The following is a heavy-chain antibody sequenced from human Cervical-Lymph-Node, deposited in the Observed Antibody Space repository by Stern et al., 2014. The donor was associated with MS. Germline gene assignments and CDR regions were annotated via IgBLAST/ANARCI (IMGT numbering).Heavy chain of an antibody. V-gene: IGHV4-59*01. CDR3: AREGEYCSGSRCYPFLDY. CDR2: IYHTGSV. D-gene: IGHD2-15*01. J-gene: IGHJ4*02. Sequence: QLQLQESGPGLVKPSETLYLTCTVSGGSLRSYYWNWIRQAPGKGLEWLAFIYHTGSVNYNPSLSSRVAMSVDTSKNQFSLTVSSVTAADTAVYYCAREGEYCSGSRCYPFLDYWGQGTLVTVSS. CDR1: GGSLRSYY.